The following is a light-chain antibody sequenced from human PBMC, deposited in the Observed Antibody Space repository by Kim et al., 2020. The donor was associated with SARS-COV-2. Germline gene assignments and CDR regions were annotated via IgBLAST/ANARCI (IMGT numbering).Light chain of an antibody. J-gene: IGLJ2*01. CDR2: EVS. V-gene: IGLV2-14*01. CDR3: ASSTTATTEVI. CDR1: SGDIGGDDF. Sequence: QSALTQPASVSGSPGQSITISCSGSSGDIGGDDFVSWYQQHPGKAPKLIISEVSDRPSGISGRFSGSKSGNTASLTISGLQAEDEAHYYCASSTTATTEVIFGGGTQLTVL.